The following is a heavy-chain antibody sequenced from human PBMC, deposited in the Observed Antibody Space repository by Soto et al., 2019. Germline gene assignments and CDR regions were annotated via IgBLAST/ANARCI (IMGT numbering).Heavy chain of an antibody. CDR3: ARDRCYDGTCYSASDS. D-gene: IGHD2-15*01. Sequence: LRLSCAASGFSFSTYNMDWVRQAPGKGPEWIAYISTTSFTIYYADSVKGRFTISRDDDRNSLYLEMNSLRDEDTAVYYCARDRCYDGTCYSASDSWGQGTLVTVSS. CDR1: GFSFSTYN. CDR2: ISTTSFTI. V-gene: IGHV3-48*02. J-gene: IGHJ5*01.